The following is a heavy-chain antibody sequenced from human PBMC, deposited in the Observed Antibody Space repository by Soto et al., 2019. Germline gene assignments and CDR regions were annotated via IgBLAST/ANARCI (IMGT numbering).Heavy chain of an antibody. CDR3: AREAAYCGGDCPGRYFDL. J-gene: IGHJ2*01. CDR2: IWYDGSNK. Sequence: QVQLVESGGGVVQPGRSLRLSCAASGFTFSSYAMHWVRQAPGKGLEWVAVIWYDGSNKYYADSVKGRFTISRDNSKNTLYLQMNSLRAEDTAVYYCAREAAYCGGDCPGRYFDLWGRGTLVTVSS. V-gene: IGHV3-33*01. D-gene: IGHD2-21*02. CDR1: GFTFSSYA.